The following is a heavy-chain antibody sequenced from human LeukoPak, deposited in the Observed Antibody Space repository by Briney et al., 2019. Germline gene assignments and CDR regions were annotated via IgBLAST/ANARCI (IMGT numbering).Heavy chain of an antibody. V-gene: IGHV4-34*01. D-gene: IGHD7-27*01. CDR2: INHSGST. Sequence: SETLSLTCAVYGGSFSDYYWTWIRQPLGKGLAWIGDINHSGSTNYNPSLKSRVTISVDTSKNQFSLKLTSVSAADTAVYYCVRVQAAGDGYYFDFWGQGTLVTVSS. CDR3: VRVQAAGDGYYFDF. J-gene: IGHJ4*02. CDR1: GGSFSDYY.